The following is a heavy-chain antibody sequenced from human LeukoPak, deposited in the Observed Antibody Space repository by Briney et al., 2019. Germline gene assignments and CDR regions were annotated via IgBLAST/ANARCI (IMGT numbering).Heavy chain of an antibody. CDR2: MNPNSGNT. V-gene: IGHV1-8*01. CDR3: ARDGGYSGYDSFDY. Sequence: GASVKVSCKASGYTFTSYDINWVRQATGQGLEWMGWMNPNSGNTGYAQKFQGRVTMTRNTSISTAYMELSRLRSDDTAVYYCARDGGYSGYDSFDYWGQGTLVTVSS. J-gene: IGHJ4*02. CDR1: GYTFTSYD. D-gene: IGHD5-12*01.